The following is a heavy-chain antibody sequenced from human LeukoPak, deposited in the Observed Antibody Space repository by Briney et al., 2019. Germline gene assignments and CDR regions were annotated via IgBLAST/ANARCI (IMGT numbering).Heavy chain of an antibody. V-gene: IGHV1-2*02. CDR1: GYTFTVYY. Sequence: ASVKVSCKASGYTFTVYYMHWVRQAPGQGHEWMGWINPNSGGTNYAQKFQGRVTMTRDTSISTAYMELSRLRSDDTAVYYCARDLPGFTIYDYVWGSYRPFDYWGQGTLVTVSS. D-gene: IGHD3-16*02. CDR2: INPNSGGT. J-gene: IGHJ4*02. CDR3: ARDLPGFTIYDYVWGSYRPFDY.